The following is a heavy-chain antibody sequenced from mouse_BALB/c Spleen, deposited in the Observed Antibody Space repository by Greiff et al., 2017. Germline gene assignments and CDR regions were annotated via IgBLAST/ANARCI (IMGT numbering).Heavy chain of an antibody. CDR1: GFTFSSYT. J-gene: IGHJ1*01. Sequence: DVKLVESGGGLVKPGGSLKLSCAASGFTFSSYTMSWVRQTPEKRLEWVATISSGGSYTYYPDSVKGRFTISRDNAKNTLYLQMSSLKSEDTAMYYCTRIYDGYYWYFDVWGAGTTVTVSS. CDR3: TRIYDGYYWYFDV. CDR2: ISSGGSYT. V-gene: IGHV5-6-4*01. D-gene: IGHD2-3*01.